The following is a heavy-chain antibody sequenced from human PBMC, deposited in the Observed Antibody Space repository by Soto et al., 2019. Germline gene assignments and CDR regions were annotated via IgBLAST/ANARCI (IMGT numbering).Heavy chain of an antibody. CDR3: ARLYTTSRVGAWFDP. D-gene: IGHD3-16*01. V-gene: IGHV3-48*02. J-gene: IGHJ5*02. CDR1: GFIFSTYT. CDR2: ISAGSDAI. Sequence: EEQLVESGGGLVQPGGSLRLSCAASGFIFSTYTLNWVRQAPGKGLEWVSYISAGSDAIHYADSVEGRFTISRDNAKNSLYLQMNSLRDEDTAVYYCARLYTTSRVGAWFDPWGQGTLVTVSS.